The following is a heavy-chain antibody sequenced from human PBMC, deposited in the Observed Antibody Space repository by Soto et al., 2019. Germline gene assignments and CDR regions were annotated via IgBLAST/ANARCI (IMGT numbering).Heavy chain of an antibody. CDR1: GFTFSSHA. D-gene: IGHD2-15*01. CDR3: ARDLWWYLH. V-gene: IGHV3-23*01. CDR2: ISAGSEGA. J-gene: IGHJ4*02. Sequence: EVQLLESGGGLVQPGGALRLSCAASGFTFSSHAMRWVRQAPGKGLEWISSISAGSEGAYYADSVKGRFTISRDNSNNPLYLQMNSLRAEDTAVYYCARDLWWYLHWGQGTLVTVSS.